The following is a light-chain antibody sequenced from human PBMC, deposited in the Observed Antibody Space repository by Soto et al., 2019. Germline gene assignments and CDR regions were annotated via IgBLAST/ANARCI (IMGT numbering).Light chain of an antibody. CDR3: QQYYHWPRT. V-gene: IGKV3-15*01. CDR2: AAS. J-gene: IGKJ1*01. CDR1: QSVASN. Sequence: VLTQSPATLSVSPGERATLSCRASQSVASNLAWYQQNPGQAPRLLIFAASTRATGIPARFSGSGSGTDLILTITSLHSEDFAFYYCQQYYHWPRTFGQGTKVDI.